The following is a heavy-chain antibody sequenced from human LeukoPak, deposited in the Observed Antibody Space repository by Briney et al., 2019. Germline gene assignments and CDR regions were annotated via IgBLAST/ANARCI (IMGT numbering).Heavy chain of an antibody. Sequence: GASVKVSCKASGYTFTGYYMHWVRQAPGQGLEWMGWINPNSGGTNYAQKFQGRVTMTRDTSISTAYMELSRLRSDDTAVYYCARALWFGELLIAPIDYWGQGTLVTVSS. V-gene: IGHV1-2*02. D-gene: IGHD3-10*01. J-gene: IGHJ4*02. CDR2: INPNSGGT. CDR1: GYTFTGYY. CDR3: ARALWFGELLIAPIDY.